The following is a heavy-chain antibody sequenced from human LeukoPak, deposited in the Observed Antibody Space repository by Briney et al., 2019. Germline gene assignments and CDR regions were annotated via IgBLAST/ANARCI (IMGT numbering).Heavy chain of an antibody. CDR1: GFTFSSYG. J-gene: IGHJ4*02. Sequence: GGSLRLSCEASGFTFSSYGMSWVRQAPGKGLEWVSGISNSGSSTHYADSVKGRFTISRDNSMNTLYLQVNSLRAEDTAVYFCASGGLRSRGIYWGQGTLVTVSS. D-gene: IGHD5-12*01. V-gene: IGHV3-23*01. CDR2: ISNSGSST. CDR3: ASGGLRSRGIY.